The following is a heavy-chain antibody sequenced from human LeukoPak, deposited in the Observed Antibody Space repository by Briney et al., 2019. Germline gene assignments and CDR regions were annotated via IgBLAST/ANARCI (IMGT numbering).Heavy chain of an antibody. V-gene: IGHV6-1*01. CDR1: GDSVSSNSAA. Sequence: SQTLSLTCAISGDSVSSNSAAWNWIRQSPSRGLEWLGRTYYRSRWYTDYAVSVKSRITINPDTSKNQFSLQLNSVTPEDTAVYYCARQYNGRTSLYYGMEVWGQGTTVTVSS. D-gene: IGHD1-26*01. CDR2: TYYRSRWYT. J-gene: IGHJ6*02. CDR3: ARQYNGRTSLYYGMEV.